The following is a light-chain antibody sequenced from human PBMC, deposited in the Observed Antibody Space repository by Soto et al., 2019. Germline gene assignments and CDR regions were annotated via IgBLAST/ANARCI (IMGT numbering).Light chain of an antibody. CDR1: QTVSNNY. CDR3: QQYGSSRT. Sequence: ETVLTQSPGSLSLSLGDRATLSCRASQTVSNNYLAWYQQKPGQAPRLLIYGTSNRATGIPDRFSGSGSGTDFTLTITRLEPEDFAVYYCQQYGSSRTFGQGTKVDIK. V-gene: IGKV3-20*01. CDR2: GTS. J-gene: IGKJ1*01.